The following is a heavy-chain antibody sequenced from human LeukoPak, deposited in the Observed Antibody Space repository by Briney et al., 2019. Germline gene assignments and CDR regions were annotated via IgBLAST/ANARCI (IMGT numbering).Heavy chain of an antibody. D-gene: IGHD6-13*01. J-gene: IGHJ4*02. CDR1: GYTFTGYY. CDR3: VRGTHSWYYFDY. V-gene: IGHV1-2*02. CDR2: INPNSGGT. Sequence: ASVKLSCKASGYTFTGYYMHWVRQAPGQGLEWMGWINPNSGGTNYAQKFQGRVTMTRDTSISTAYMAVSRLRPDDTAVYYCVRGTHSWYYFDYWGQGTLVTVSS.